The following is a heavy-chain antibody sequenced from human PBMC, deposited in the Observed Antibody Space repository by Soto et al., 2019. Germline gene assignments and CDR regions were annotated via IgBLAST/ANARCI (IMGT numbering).Heavy chain of an antibody. CDR2: IYHSGSN. Sequence: QLQLQESGSGLVKPSQTLSLTCAVSGGSISSGGYSWSWLRQPPGKGLEWIGYIYHSGSNYYNPSLKSRVTISVDRSKNQFSLKLSSVTAADTAVYYCASAGGLGAVAADYWGQGTLVTVSS. J-gene: IGHJ4*02. CDR1: GGSISSGGYS. D-gene: IGHD6-19*01. CDR3: ASAGGLGAVAADY. V-gene: IGHV4-30-2*01.